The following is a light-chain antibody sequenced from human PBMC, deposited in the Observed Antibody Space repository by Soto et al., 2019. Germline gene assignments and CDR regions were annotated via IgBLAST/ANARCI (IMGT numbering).Light chain of an antibody. Sequence: DIVMTQSPDSLAVSLGEWATINCKSSQSVSYTSNSKNLLAWYQQKPGQPPKLLIYWASTLESGVPDRFSGSGSGTDFTLTISSLQSEDVAVYYCHQYCNTPYTFGQGTKLEIK. V-gene: IGKV4-1*01. CDR1: QSVSYTSNSKNL. J-gene: IGKJ2*01. CDR2: WAS. CDR3: HQYCNTPYT.